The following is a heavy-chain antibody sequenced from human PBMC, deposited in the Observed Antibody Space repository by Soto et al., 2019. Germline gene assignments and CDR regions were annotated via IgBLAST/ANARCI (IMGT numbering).Heavy chain of an antibody. V-gene: IGHV1-3*01. CDR1: GYTFTSYA. J-gene: IGHJ4*02. Sequence: QVQLVQSGAEVKKPGASVKVSCKASGYTFTSYAMHWVRQAPGQRLEWMGWINAGNGNTKYSQKFQGRVTITRDTSASTAYMELSSLRSEDTAVYYCARGLRSIAARHSELDYWGQGTLVTVCS. CDR2: INAGNGNT. D-gene: IGHD6-6*01. CDR3: ARGLRSIAARHSELDY.